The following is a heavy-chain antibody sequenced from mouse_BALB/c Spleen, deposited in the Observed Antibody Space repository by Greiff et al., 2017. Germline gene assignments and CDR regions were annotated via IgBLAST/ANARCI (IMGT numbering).Heavy chain of an antibody. V-gene: IGHV1-87*01. D-gene: IGHD2-3*01. CDR2: IYPGDGDT. CDR3: ASDGYSLGFAY. J-gene: IGHJ3*01. CDR1: GYTFTSYW. Sequence: ESGAELARPGASVKLSCKASGYTFTSYWMQWVKQRPGQGLEWIGAIYPGDGDTRYTQKFKGKATLTADKSSSTAYMQLSSLASEDSAVYYCASDGYSLGFAYWGQGTLVTVSA.